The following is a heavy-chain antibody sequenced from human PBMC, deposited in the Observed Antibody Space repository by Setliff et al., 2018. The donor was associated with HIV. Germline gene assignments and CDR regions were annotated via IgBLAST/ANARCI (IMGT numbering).Heavy chain of an antibody. D-gene: IGHD5-18*01. Sequence: GGSLRLSCAASGFTFSSNGMHWVRQAPGKGLEWVAVIWYDGSNKYYADSVKGRFTISRDNSKNTLYLQMNSLRAEDTAVYYCAKDRTAMTPEYFQHWGQGTLVTVSS. J-gene: IGHJ1*01. CDR1: GFTFSSNG. V-gene: IGHV3-33*03. CDR3: AKDRTAMTPEYFQH. CDR2: IWYDGSNK.